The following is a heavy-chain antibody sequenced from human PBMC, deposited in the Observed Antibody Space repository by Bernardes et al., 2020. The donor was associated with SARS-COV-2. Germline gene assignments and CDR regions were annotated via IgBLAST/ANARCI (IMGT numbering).Heavy chain of an antibody. Sequence: SETLSLTCTVSGGSISSYYWSWIRQPPGKGLEWIGYIYYSGSTNYNPSLKSRVTISVDTSKNQFSLKLNSVTAADTAVYYCSRREGGWLQLSWYFDLWGRGTLVTVSS. CDR3: SRREGGWLQLSWYFDL. V-gene: IGHV4-59*08. CDR1: GGSISSYY. D-gene: IGHD1-1*01. J-gene: IGHJ2*01. CDR2: IYYSGST.